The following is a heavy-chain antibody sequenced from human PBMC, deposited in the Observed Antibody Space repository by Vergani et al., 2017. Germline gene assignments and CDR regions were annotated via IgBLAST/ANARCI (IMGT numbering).Heavy chain of an antibody. CDR2: INPNSGGT. J-gene: IGHJ6*03. CDR1: GYTFTGSY. CDR3: ARTENYGSGSYYNALLYMDV. D-gene: IGHD3-10*01. V-gene: IGHV1-2*02. Sequence: QVQLVQSGAEVKKPGASVKVSCKASGYTFTGSYMHWVRQAPGQGLEWMGWINPNSGGTNYAQKFQGRVTMTRDTSISTAYMELSRLRSDDTAVYYCARTENYGSGSYYNALLYMDVWGKGTSVTVSS.